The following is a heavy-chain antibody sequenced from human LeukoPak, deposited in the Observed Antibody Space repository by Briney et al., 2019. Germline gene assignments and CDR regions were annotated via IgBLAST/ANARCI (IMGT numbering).Heavy chain of an antibody. Sequence: GGSLRLSCAGSGFIFNNYAMHWVRQPPGKGLEWVSGISWNSGSIDYADSVEGRFTISRDNAKNSLYLQMNSLRVEDTAFYYCAKDNRRHYTSGPNPDSLHWGQGALVTVSS. CDR2: ISWNSGSI. CDR1: GFIFNNYA. V-gene: IGHV3-9*01. CDR3: AKDNRRHYTSGPNPDSLH. D-gene: IGHD6-19*01. J-gene: IGHJ4*02.